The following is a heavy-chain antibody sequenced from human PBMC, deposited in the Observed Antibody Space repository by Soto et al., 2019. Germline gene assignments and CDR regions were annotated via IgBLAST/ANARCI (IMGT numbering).Heavy chain of an antibody. Sequence: GGSLRLSCAASGFTFSSYWMHWVRQAPGKGLVWVSRLNSDGSSTSYADSVKGRFTISRDNAKNTLYLQMNSLRVEDTAVYYCARGLVVDYWGKGALVSVSS. CDR2: LNSDGSST. J-gene: IGHJ4*02. V-gene: IGHV3-74*01. CDR1: GFTFSSYW. D-gene: IGHD3-22*01. CDR3: ARGLVVDY.